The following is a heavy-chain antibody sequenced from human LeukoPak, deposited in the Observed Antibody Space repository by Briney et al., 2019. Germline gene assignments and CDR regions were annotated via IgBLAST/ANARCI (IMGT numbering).Heavy chain of an antibody. CDR2: IYRGGNT. Sequence: GGSLRLSCAASGFTVSSNFMNWVRQAPGKGLEWVSVIYRGGNTYYAESVKGRFTISRDNSKNTLYLQMNSLRAEDTAVYYCAREERDSSGWTFLDNWGQGTLVTVSS. V-gene: IGHV3-53*01. D-gene: IGHD6-19*01. CDR3: AREERDSSGWTFLDN. CDR1: GFTVSSNF. J-gene: IGHJ4*02.